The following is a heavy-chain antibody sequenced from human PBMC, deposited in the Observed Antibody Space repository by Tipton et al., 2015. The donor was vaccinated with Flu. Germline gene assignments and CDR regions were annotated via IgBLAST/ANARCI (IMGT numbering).Heavy chain of an antibody. V-gene: IGHV3-49*04. CDR2: IRSKAYGGTT. CDR1: GFTFGDYA. CDR3: TRRRGFYGDYGPDYGMDV. Sequence: RSLKLSCTASGFTFGDYAMSWVRQAPGKGLEWVGFIRSKAYGGTTEYAASVKGRFTISRDDSNSAAYLQMNSLKTEDTAVYYCTRRRGFYGDYGPDYGMDVWGQGTTVTVSS. D-gene: IGHD4-17*01. J-gene: IGHJ6*02.